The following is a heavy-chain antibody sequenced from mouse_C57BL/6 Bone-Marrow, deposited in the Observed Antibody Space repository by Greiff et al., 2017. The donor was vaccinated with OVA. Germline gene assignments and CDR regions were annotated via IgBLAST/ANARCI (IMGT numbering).Heavy chain of an antibody. CDR2: INPYNGGT. CDR1: GYTFTDYY. J-gene: IGHJ1*03. CDR3: AREIYYYGSRHWYFDV. Sequence: EVQLQQSGPVLVKPGASVKMSCKASGYTFTDYYMNWVKQSHGKSLEWIGVINPYNGGTSYNQKFKGKATLTVDKSSSTAYMELNSLTSEDSAVYYCAREIYYYGSRHWYFDVWGTGTTVTVSS. D-gene: IGHD1-1*01. V-gene: IGHV1-19*01.